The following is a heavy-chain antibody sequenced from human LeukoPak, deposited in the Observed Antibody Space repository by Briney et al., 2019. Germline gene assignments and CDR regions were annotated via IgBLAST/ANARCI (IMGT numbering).Heavy chain of an antibody. CDR3: ARQGRQVAARSRFDY. V-gene: IGHV4-39*01. Sequence: PSETLSLTCTVSGGSISSSSYYWGWIRQPPGKGLEWIGSIYYSGSTYYNPSLKNRVTISVDTSKNQFSLKLSSVTAADTAVYYCARQGRQVAARSRFDYWGQGTLVTVSS. J-gene: IGHJ4*02. CDR2: IYYSGST. D-gene: IGHD6-6*01. CDR1: GGSISSSSYY.